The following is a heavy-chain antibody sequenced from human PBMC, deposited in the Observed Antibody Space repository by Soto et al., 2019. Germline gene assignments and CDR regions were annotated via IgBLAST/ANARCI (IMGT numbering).Heavy chain of an antibody. J-gene: IGHJ6*02. D-gene: IGHD2-15*01. V-gene: IGHV1-69*01. CDR1: GGTFSSYA. CDR2: IIPIFGKT. CDR3: ARSQGGSLSLDSYYFYYYGMDV. Sequence: QVQLVQSGAEVKKPGSSVKVSCKASGGTFSSYAISWVRQAPGQGLEWMGGIIPIFGKTNYAQKYQGRLTITSDESTSTAYMELSSLRSEDTAVYSGARSQGGSLSLDSYYFYYYGMDVWGQGTTVTVSS.